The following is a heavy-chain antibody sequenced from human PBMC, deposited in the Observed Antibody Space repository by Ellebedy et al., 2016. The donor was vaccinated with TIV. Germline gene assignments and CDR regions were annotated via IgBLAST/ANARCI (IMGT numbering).Heavy chain of an antibody. Sequence: GGSLRLSCAASGFTVSNNYMSWVRQAPGKGLEWVANIKQDGSEKYYVDSVKGRFTISRDNAKNSLYLQINSLRAEDTAVYYCARVGSWPNDAFDVWGQGTMVTVSS. CDR1: GFTVSNNY. J-gene: IGHJ3*01. D-gene: IGHD1-26*01. CDR2: IKQDGSEK. CDR3: ARVGSWPNDAFDV. V-gene: IGHV3-7*01.